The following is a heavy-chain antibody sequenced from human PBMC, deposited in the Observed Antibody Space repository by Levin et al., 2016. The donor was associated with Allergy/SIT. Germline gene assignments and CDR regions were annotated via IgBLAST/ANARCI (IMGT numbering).Heavy chain of an antibody. CDR3: VRDPVAGGNLDY. D-gene: IGHD4-23*01. J-gene: IGHJ4*02. V-gene: IGHV3-74*01. CDR2: INSDGSST. CDR1: GFTFRSFW. Sequence: GESLKISCAASGFTFRSFWMHWVRQAPGKGLVWVSRINSDGSSTSYADSVKGRFTISRDNAKNTLYLQMNNLRAEDMAVYYCVRDPVAGGNLDYWGQGTLVTVSS.